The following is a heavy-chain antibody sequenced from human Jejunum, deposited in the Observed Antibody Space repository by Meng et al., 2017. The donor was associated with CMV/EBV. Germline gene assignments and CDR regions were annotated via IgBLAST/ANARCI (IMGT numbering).Heavy chain of an antibody. D-gene: IGHD6-13*01. CDR3: ARGEDSSLDY. V-gene: IGHV6-1*01. CDR1: GDSVSSNTVA. J-gene: IGHJ4*02. Sequence: QMQHPGPGLVKPSQTLSLTGAISGDSVSSNTVAWNWIRLSPSRGLEWLGRTYYRSKWYSEYTVSVRSRISITPDTSKNQFSLQLTSVTPDDTAVYYCARGEDSSLDYWGQGTLVTVSS. CDR2: TYYRSKWYS.